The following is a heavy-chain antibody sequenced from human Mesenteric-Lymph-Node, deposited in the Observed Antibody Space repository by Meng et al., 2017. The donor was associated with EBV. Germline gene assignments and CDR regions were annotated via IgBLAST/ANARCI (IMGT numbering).Heavy chain of an antibody. Sequence: VQLRGPGPGLVKPSETLSLTCTVSGVSVSGDSFYWSWIRQPPGKGLEWIGFIYDSGITHYSPSLKSRVTISVDTSKNQFSLELRSMTPADTAVYYCARDRGWELLDYWGQGTLVTVSS. V-gene: IGHV4-61*01. J-gene: IGHJ4*02. CDR2: IYDSGIT. CDR3: ARDRGWELLDY. CDR1: GVSVSGDSFY. D-gene: IGHD1-26*01.